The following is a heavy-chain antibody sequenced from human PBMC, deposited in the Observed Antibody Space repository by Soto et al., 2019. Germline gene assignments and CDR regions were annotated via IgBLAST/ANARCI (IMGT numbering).Heavy chain of an antibody. CDR3: TRELSPSMVRGVIITHAFDI. V-gene: IGHV3-49*04. J-gene: IGHJ3*02. D-gene: IGHD3-10*01. CDR2: IRSKAYGGTT. Sequence: GESLKISCTASGFTFGDYAMSWVRQAPGKGLEWVGFIRSKAYGGTTEYAASVKGRFTISRDDSKSIAYLQMNSLKTEDTAVYYCTRELSPSMVRGVIITHAFDIWGQGTMVTVSS. CDR1: GFTFGDYA.